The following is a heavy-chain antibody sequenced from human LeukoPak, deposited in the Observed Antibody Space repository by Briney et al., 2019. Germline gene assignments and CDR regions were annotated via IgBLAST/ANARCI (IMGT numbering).Heavy chain of an antibody. D-gene: IGHD3-22*01. V-gene: IGHV3-7*01. Sequence: PGGSLRLSCAASGFTFSSYWMSWVRQAPGKGLEWVANIKQDGSEKYYVGSVKGRFTISRDNAKNSLYLQMNSLRAEDTAVYYCARDSDSSGYAFDIWGQGTMVTVSS. CDR1: GFTFSSYW. CDR2: IKQDGSEK. J-gene: IGHJ3*02. CDR3: ARDSDSSGYAFDI.